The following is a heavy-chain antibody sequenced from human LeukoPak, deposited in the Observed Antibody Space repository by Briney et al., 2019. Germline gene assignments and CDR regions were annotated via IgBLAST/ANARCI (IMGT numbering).Heavy chain of an antibody. V-gene: IGHV5-51*01. CDR2: IYPGDSDT. J-gene: IGHJ4*02. CDR1: GYSFTSYW. CDR3: ARRVRAAAGIYYFDY. Sequence: GESLKISCKGSGYSFTSYWIGWVRQMPGKGLEWMGIIYPGDSDTRYSPSFQGQVTISADKSISAAYLQWSSLKASDTAMYYCARRVRAAAGIYYFDYWGQGTLVTVSS. D-gene: IGHD6-13*01.